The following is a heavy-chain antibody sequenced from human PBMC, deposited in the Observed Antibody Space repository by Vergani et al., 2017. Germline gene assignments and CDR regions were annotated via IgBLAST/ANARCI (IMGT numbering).Heavy chain of an antibody. CDR3: TTVVPKYYDFWSGYLDAFDI. CDR2: IKSKTDGGTT. J-gene: IGHJ3*02. V-gene: IGHV3-15*01. D-gene: IGHD3-3*01. CDR1: GFTFSNAW. Sequence: EVQLVESGGGLVKPGGSLRLSCAASGFTFSNAWMSGVRQAPGKGLEGVGRIKSKTDGGTTDYAAPVKGKFTISRDDSKNTLYLQMNSLKTEDTSVYYCTTVVPKYYDFWSGYLDAFDIWGQGTMVTVSS.